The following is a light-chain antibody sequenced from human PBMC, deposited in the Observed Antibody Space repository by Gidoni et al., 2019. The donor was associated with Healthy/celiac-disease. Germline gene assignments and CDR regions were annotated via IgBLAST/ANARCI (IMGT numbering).Light chain of an antibody. Sequence: GDRVTITCQASQDISNYLNWYQQKPGKAPKLLIYDASNLETGVPSRFSGSGSGTDFTFTISSLQPEDIATYYCQQYDNLPPLTFGPXTKVDIK. V-gene: IGKV1-33*01. CDR2: DAS. CDR3: QQYDNLPPLT. J-gene: IGKJ3*01. CDR1: QDISNY.